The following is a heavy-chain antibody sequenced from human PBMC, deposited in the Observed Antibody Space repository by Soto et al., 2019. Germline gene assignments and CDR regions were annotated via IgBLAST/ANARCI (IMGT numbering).Heavy chain of an antibody. CDR1: GYTFTGYY. J-gene: IGHJ3*02. D-gene: IGHD1-26*01. Sequence: ASVKVSCKASGYTFTGYYMHWVRQAPGQGLEWMGWINPNSGGTNYAQKFQGWVTMTRDTSISTAYMELSRLRSDDTAVYYCARDPGRDDDAFDIWGQGTMVTVSS. CDR3: ARDPGRDDDAFDI. V-gene: IGHV1-2*04. CDR2: INPNSGGT.